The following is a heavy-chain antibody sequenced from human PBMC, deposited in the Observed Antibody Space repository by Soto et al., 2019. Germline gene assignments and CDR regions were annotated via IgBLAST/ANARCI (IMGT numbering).Heavy chain of an antibody. CDR2: ISSSSSTI. CDR3: ARGLFDGGSFGVVMVPPFDY. CDR1: GFTFSSYS. J-gene: IGHJ4*02. D-gene: IGHD3-3*01. V-gene: IGHV3-48*01. Sequence: GGSLRLSCAASGFTFSSYSMNWVRQAPGKGLEWVSYISSSSSTIYYADSVKGRFTISRDNAKNSLYLQMNSLRAEDTAVYYCARGLFDGGSFGVVMVPPFDYWGQGTLVTVSS.